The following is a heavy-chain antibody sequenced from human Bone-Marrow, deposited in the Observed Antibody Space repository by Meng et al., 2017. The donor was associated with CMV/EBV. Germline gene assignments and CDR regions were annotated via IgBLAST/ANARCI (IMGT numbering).Heavy chain of an antibody. CDR2: IYHSGST. CDR1: GYSISSGYY. CDR3: ARVVFGEVVPYDY. J-gene: IGHJ4*02. Sequence: SETLSLTCTVSGYSISSGYYWGWIRQPPGKGLEWIGSIYHSGSTYYNPSLKSRVTISVDTSKNQFSLKLSSVTAADTAVYYCARVVFGEVVPYDYWGQGTRVTVSS. V-gene: IGHV4-38-2*02. D-gene: IGHD3-10*02.